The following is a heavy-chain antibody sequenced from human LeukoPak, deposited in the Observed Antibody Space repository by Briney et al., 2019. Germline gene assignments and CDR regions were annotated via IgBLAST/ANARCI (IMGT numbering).Heavy chain of an antibody. J-gene: IGHJ6*02. D-gene: IGHD2-2*01. Sequence: PSETLSLTCAVYGGSFSGYYWSWIRQPPGKGLEWIGEINHSGSTNYSPSLKSRVTISVDKSKKQFSLKLSSVTAADTAVYYCARVGLYCSSTSCYAGNYYYHGMDVWGQGTTVAVSS. CDR3: ARVGLYCSSTSCYAGNYYYHGMDV. CDR1: GGSFSGYY. CDR2: INHSGST. V-gene: IGHV4-34*01.